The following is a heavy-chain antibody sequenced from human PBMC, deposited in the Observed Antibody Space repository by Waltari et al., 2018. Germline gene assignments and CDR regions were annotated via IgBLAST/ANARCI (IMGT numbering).Heavy chain of an antibody. CDR2: ISYDGSNK. J-gene: IGHJ6*03. CDR1: GFTFSSYA. CDR3: ARGYYYGSGSYSYYYYYMDV. D-gene: IGHD3-10*01. V-gene: IGHV3-30*01. Sequence: QVQLVESGGGVVQPGRSLRLSCASSGFTFSSYAMPCVRQAPGTGLEWVAVISYDGSNKYYADSVKGRFTISRDNSKNTLYLQMNSLRAEDTAVYYCARGYYYGSGSYSYYYYYMDVWGKGTTVTVSS.